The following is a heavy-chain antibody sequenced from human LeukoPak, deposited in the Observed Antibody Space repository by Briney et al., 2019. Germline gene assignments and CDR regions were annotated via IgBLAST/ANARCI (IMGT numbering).Heavy chain of an antibody. CDR2: IYYSGST. D-gene: IGHD6-13*01. J-gene: IGHJ4*02. Sequence: SETLSLTCSVSSGSNNKFYWSWIRQPPGKGLEWIGYIYYSGSTNYNPSLQSRVTISVDTSKSQFYLKLSSVTAADTAVYYCARDPSGGAAVTAWGQGTLVTVSS. CDR1: SGSNNKFY. V-gene: IGHV4-59*01. CDR3: ARDPSGGAAVTA.